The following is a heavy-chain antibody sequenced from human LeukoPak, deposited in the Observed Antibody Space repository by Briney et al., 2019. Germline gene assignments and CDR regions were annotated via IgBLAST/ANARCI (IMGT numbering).Heavy chain of an antibody. CDR3: ARQNKGSSWGYYYYYGMDV. Sequence: GGSLRLSCAASGFTFSSYEMNWVRQAPGKGLEWVSYISSSGSTIYYADSVKGRFTISRDNAKNSLYLQMNSLRAEDTAVYYCARQNKGSSWGYYYYYGMDVWGQGTTVTDSS. CDR1: GFTFSSYE. CDR2: ISSSGSTI. V-gene: IGHV3-48*03. D-gene: IGHD6-13*01. J-gene: IGHJ6*02.